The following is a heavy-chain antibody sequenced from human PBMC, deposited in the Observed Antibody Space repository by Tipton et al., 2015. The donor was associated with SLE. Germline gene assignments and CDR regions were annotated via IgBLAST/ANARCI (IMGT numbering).Heavy chain of an antibody. CDR3: ARAAAVGYYRDV. CDR1: GDTINSGAYY. V-gene: IGHV4-61*08. D-gene: IGHD3-10*01. J-gene: IGHJ6*03. CDR2: IYYSGST. Sequence: TLSLTCSVSGDTINSGAYYWSWIRQHPEKGLEWIGYIYYSGSTNYNPSLKSRVTISVDTSKNQFSPKLSSVTAADTAVYYCARAAAVGYYRDVWAKGTTVNVSS.